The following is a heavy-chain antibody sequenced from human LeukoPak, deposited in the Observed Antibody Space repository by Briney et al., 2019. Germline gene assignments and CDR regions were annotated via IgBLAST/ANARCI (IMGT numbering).Heavy chain of an antibody. CDR3: ARGYSDGTGYYYPSFDY. CDR2: MHSSGST. D-gene: IGHD3-22*01. CDR1: GGSMSVYY. V-gene: IGHV4-4*07. J-gene: IGHJ4*02. Sequence: SETLSLTCTVSGGSMSVYYWNWVRQSARKGLEWIGRMHSSGSTNYNPSLKSRVTMSIDTSEKQFSLKLRSVTAADTALYFCARGYSDGTGYYYPSFDYWGQGVLVTASS.